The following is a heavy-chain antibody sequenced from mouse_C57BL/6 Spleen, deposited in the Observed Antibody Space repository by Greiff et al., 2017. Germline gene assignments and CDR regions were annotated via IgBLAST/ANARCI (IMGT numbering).Heavy chain of an antibody. J-gene: IGHJ1*03. CDR3: ARSTTVVARKTHWYFDV. CDR1: GYTFTSYW. D-gene: IGHD1-1*01. CDR2: IDPSSGGT. V-gene: IGHV1-72*01. Sequence: QVQLQQPGAELVKPGASVKLSCKASGYTFTSYWMHWVKQRPGRGLEWIGRIDPSSGGTKYNEKFKSKATLTVDKPSSTAYMQLSSLTSEDSAVYYCARSTTVVARKTHWYFDVWGTGTTVTVSS.